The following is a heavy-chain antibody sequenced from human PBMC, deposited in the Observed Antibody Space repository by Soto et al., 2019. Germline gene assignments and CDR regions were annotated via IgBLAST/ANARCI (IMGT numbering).Heavy chain of an antibody. D-gene: IGHD6-13*01. V-gene: IGHV5-10-1*01. CDR2: IDPSDSYT. J-gene: IGHJ5*02. CDR3: ARRHRSSSAFDP. CDR1: GYSFTSYW. Sequence: GESLKISCKGSGYSFTSYWISWVRQMPGKGLEWMGRIDPSDSYTNYSPSFQGHVTISADKSISTAYLQWSSLKASDTAMYYCARRHRSSSAFDPWGQGTLVTVSS.